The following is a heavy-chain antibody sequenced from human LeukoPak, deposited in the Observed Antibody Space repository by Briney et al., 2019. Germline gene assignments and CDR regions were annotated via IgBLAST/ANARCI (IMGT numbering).Heavy chain of an antibody. CDR1: GYSFTSYW. V-gene: IGHV5-51*01. D-gene: IGHD5-24*01. J-gene: IGHJ4*02. CDR3: ARQHRDGYNFIPLDY. CDR2: IYPGDSDT. Sequence: GESLKISCKGSGYSFTSYWIGWVRQMPGKGLEWMGIIYPGDSDTRYSPSFQGQVTISADKSISTAYLQWSSLKASDTAMYYCARQHRDGYNFIPLDYWGQGTLVTVSS.